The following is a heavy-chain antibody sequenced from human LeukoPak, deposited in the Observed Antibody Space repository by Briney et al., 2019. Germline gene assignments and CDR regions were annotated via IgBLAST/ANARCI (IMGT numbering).Heavy chain of an antibody. Sequence: GGSLRLSCAASGFIFSSYAMSWVRQAPGKGLEWVSVISGSGGSTYYADSVKGRFTISRDNSKNTLYLQMNSLRAEDTAVYYCAKSVWAGYCSGGSCYDTYYYYGMDVWGQGTTVTVSS. J-gene: IGHJ6*02. CDR2: ISGSGGST. D-gene: IGHD2-15*01. CDR3: AKSVWAGYCSGGSCYDTYYYYGMDV. V-gene: IGHV3-23*01. CDR1: GFIFSSYA.